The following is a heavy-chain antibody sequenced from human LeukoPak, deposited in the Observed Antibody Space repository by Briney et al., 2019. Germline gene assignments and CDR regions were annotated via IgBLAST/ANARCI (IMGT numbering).Heavy chain of an antibody. V-gene: IGHV1-8*02. J-gene: IGHJ6*02. CDR3: ARAYYYYYGMDV. Sequence: ASVKVSCKASGYTFTSYGISWVRQAPGQGLEWMGWMNPNSGNTGYAQKFQGRVTMTRNTSISTAYMELSSLRSEDTAVYYCARAYYYYYGMDVWGQGTTVTVSS. CDR2: MNPNSGNT. CDR1: GYTFTSYG.